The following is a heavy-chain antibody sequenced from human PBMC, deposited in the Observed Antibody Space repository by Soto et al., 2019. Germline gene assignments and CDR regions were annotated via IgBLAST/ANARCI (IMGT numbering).Heavy chain of an antibody. CDR2: ISGSGGST. CDR1: GFTFSSYA. Sequence: EMQLLESGGGLVQPGGSMRLSCAASGFTFSSYAMSCVRQAPGKGLEWVSAISGSGGSTYYADSVKGRFTISRDNSKNTLYLQMNSLRAEDTAVYYCAKDRCSSWYPNWFDPWGQGTLVTVSS. CDR3: AKDRCSSWYPNWFDP. J-gene: IGHJ5*02. V-gene: IGHV3-23*01. D-gene: IGHD6-13*01.